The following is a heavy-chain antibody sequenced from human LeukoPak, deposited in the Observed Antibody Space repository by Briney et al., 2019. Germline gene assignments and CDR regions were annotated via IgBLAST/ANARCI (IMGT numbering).Heavy chain of an antibody. CDR3: ARAVRDGYDYYFDY. CDR1: GGSISSGSYY. Sequence: PSQTLPLTCTVSGGSISSGSYYWSWIRQPAGKGLEWIGRIYTSGSTNYNPSLKSRVTISVDTSKNQFSLKLSSVTAADTAVYYCARAVRDGYDYYFDYWGQGTLVTVSS. J-gene: IGHJ4*02. V-gene: IGHV4-61*02. D-gene: IGHD5-24*01. CDR2: IYTSGST.